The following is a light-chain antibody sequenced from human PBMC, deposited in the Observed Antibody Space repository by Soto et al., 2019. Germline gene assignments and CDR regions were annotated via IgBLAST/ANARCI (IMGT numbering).Light chain of an antibody. Sequence: DIQMTQSPATLYASVGYRLSITCRASQSTSSYFAWYQQKPGKAPKVLIYQASSLENGVPSRLSGSGSGTEFSLTISSLQPDDSATYYCQQYSSHSTFGQGTKVDIK. J-gene: IGKJ1*01. CDR2: QAS. CDR3: QQYSSHST. V-gene: IGKV1-5*03. CDR1: QSTSSY.